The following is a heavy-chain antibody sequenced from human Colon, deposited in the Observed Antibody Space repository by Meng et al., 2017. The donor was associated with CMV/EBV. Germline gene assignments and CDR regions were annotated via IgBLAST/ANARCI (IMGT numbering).Heavy chain of an antibody. CDR3: VGHEGGPREGVRLV. CDR1: GIIFNTHG. Sequence: GASLKISCAASGIIFNTHGIHWLRQAPGKGLEWVAFMWLDGTERYNEKIVKGRFTGSRDKSKNTVFLQLSSLRVEDTAVYYCVGHEGGPREGVRLVWGQGTLVTVSS. V-gene: IGHV3-30*02. CDR2: MWLDGTER. J-gene: IGHJ4*02. D-gene: IGHD3-10*01.